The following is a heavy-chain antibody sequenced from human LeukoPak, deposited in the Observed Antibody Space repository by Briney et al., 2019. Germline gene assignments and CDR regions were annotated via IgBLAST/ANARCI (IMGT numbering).Heavy chain of an antibody. Sequence: GGSLRLSCAASGFTFSNAWMSWVRQAPGKGLEWVSAISGSGGSTYYADSVKGRFTISRDNAKNTLYLQMNSLRAEDTAVYYCVRDDAAVGTKSDYWGQGILVTVSS. V-gene: IGHV3-23*01. CDR2: ISGSGGST. CDR3: VRDDAAVGTKSDY. D-gene: IGHD6-13*01. J-gene: IGHJ4*02. CDR1: GFTFSNAW.